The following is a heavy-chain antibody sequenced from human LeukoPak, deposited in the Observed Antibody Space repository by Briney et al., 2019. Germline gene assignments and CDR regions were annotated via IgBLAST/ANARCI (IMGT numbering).Heavy chain of an antibody. J-gene: IGHJ5*02. CDR2: IETGGAST. Sequence: GGSLRLSCAASGFTFSSYGMSWVRQAPGKGLEWVSAIETGGASTYYADSVKGRFTISRDNSKNTLDLQVNSLRPEDTATYYCAKDLVAFMPQGIVAGSWGQGTPVTVSS. CDR3: AKDLVAFMPQGIVAGS. CDR1: GFTFSSYG. V-gene: IGHV3-23*01. D-gene: IGHD2-15*01.